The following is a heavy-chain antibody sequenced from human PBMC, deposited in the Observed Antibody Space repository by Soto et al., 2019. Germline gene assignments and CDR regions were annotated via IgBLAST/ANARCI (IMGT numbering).Heavy chain of an antibody. CDR1: GFSLSSSGMS. Sequence: SGPTLVNPTQTLTLTCTFSGFSLSSSGMSVGWFRQAPGKAPEWLSLVYWNDDKRYSPSLKSRLTISKDTSTNQVVLTMTNMDSVDTGTYYCAHMYYYDGSGYYPNSDYWGQGTLVTVS. V-gene: IGHV2-5*01. CDR3: AHMYYYDGSGYYPNSDY. D-gene: IGHD3-22*01. CDR2: VYWNDDK. J-gene: IGHJ4*02.